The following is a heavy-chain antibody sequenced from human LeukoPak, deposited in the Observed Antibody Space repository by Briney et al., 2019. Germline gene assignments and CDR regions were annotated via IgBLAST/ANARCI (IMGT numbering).Heavy chain of an antibody. V-gene: IGHV1-2*02. Sequence: VKVSCKASGYTFTGYYIHWVRQAPGQGLEWMGWISPISGVPKIAQNFQGRVSMTSGTSISTAYMELSSLRSDDTALYYCARSERSGAGTDAFDIWGQGTVVTVSS. D-gene: IGHD1-1*01. J-gene: IGHJ3*02. CDR1: GYTFTGYY. CDR3: ARSERSGAGTDAFDI. CDR2: ISPISGVP.